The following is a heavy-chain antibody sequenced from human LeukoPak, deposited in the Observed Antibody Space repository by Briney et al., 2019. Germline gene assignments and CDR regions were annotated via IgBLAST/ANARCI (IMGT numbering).Heavy chain of an antibody. Sequence: SETLSLTCAVYGGSFSGYYWSWIRQPPGKGLEWIGYIYYSGSTNYNPSLKSRVTISVDTSKNQFSLKLSSVTAADTAVYYCAIDSSGYPDAFDIWGQGTMVTVSS. CDR2: IYYSGST. CDR1: GGSFSGYY. V-gene: IGHV4-59*01. D-gene: IGHD3-22*01. J-gene: IGHJ3*02. CDR3: AIDSSGYPDAFDI.